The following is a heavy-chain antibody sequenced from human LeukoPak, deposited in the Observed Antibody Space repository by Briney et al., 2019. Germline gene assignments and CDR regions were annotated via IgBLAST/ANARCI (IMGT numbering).Heavy chain of an antibody. CDR1: GFTFNSYS. CDR2: ISSSSSYI. V-gene: IGHV3-21*01. CDR3: ASGYWNDGY. Sequence: GGSLRLSCAASGFTFNSYSMNWVRQAPGKGLEWVSSISSSSSYIYYADSVKGRFTISRDNARNSLYLQMNSLRAEDTAVYYCASGYWNDGYWGQGTLVTVSS. D-gene: IGHD1-1*01. J-gene: IGHJ4*02.